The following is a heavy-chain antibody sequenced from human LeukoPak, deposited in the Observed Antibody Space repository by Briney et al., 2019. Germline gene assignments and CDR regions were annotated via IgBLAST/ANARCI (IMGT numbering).Heavy chain of an antibody. Sequence: GGSLRLSCAASGFTFSSYSMNWVRQAPGKGLEWVSSISSSSGYIYYADSVKGRFTISRDNAKNSLYLQMNSLRAEDTAVYYCARVNSAGTEYYYMDVWGKGTTVTVSS. V-gene: IGHV3-21*01. D-gene: IGHD6-13*01. CDR2: ISSSSGYI. J-gene: IGHJ6*03. CDR1: GFTFSSYS. CDR3: ARVNSAGTEYYYMDV.